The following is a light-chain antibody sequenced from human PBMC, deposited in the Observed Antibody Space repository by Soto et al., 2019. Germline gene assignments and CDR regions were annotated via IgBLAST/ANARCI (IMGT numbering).Light chain of an antibody. CDR2: EVV. CDR3: KSYDGSNTYV. Sequence: QSVLTQPPSASGSPGQSVTISCTGTKNDIGVYDFVSWYQHHPGKAPRLIIYEVVQRPSGVPDRFSGSKSGNTASLTVSGLRAADEADYFCKSYDGSNTYVFGSGTKVTVL. J-gene: IGLJ1*01. CDR1: KNDIGVYDF. V-gene: IGLV2-8*01.